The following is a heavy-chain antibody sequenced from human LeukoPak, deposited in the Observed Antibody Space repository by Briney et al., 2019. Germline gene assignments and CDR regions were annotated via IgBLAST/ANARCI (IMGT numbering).Heavy chain of an antibody. CDR3: ANHLACRSHNCPSFDE. D-gene: IGHD2-2*01. J-gene: IGHJ4*02. V-gene: IGHV3-53*01. CDR1: GFIVSSNY. CDR2: IYSGGRT. Sequence: GGSLRLSCAASGFIVSSNYMSWVRQAPGKGLEWVSLIYSGGRTYYADSVKGRFTISRDNSENMVYLQMNSLRAEDTAVYYCANHLACRSHNCPSFDEWGQGTLVTVSS.